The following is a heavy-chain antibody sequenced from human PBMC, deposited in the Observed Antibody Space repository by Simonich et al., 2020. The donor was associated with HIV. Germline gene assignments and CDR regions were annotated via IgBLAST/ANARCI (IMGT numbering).Heavy chain of an antibody. CDR2: IYYSWTT. Sequence: QLQLQESGPGLVKPSETLSLTCSVSGGSISSSNYYWGWIRQPPGKGLEWIGSIYYSWTTYKTPDIMSRDRISVEQAKNQFSLKLTSVAAADSAVYYCARRGSVSSGSPRYFDSWGHGTLVTVSS. CDR1: GGSISSSNYY. J-gene: IGHJ4*01. D-gene: IGHD3-10*01. V-gene: IGHV4-39*01. CDR3: ARRGSVSSGSPRYFDS.